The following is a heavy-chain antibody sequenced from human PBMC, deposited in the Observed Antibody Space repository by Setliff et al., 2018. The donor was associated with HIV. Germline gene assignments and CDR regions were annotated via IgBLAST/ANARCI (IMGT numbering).Heavy chain of an antibody. J-gene: IGHJ3*02. CDR2: IYYSGNT. V-gene: IGHV4-39*01. Sequence: SETLSLTCNISDGSISSSSYYWAWIRQPPGKGLEWIGTIYYSGNTYYRPSLKSRVTVSIDTSKNQFSLRLNSVTAADTAVYYCARQSGYTRGWDIFGLVAGSFDIWGQGTMVTVSS. CDR1: DGSISSSSYY. D-gene: IGHD3-3*01. CDR3: ARQSGYTRGWDIFGLVAGSFDI.